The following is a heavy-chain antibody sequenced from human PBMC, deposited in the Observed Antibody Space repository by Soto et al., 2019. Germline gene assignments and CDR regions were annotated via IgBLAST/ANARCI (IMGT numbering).Heavy chain of an antibody. J-gene: IGHJ4*02. V-gene: IGHV3-23*01. Sequence: GGSLRLSCAASGFTFSSYAMSWVRQAPGKGLEWVSAISGSGGSTYYADSVKGRFTISRDNSKNTLYLQMNSLRAEETAVYYCAKVLAPEWLAFDYWGQGTLVTVSS. D-gene: IGHD5-12*01. CDR1: GFTFSSYA. CDR3: AKVLAPEWLAFDY. CDR2: ISGSGGST.